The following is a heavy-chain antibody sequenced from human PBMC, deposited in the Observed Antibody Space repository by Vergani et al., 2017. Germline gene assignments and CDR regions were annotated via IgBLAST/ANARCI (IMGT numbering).Heavy chain of an antibody. D-gene: IGHD2-2*01. CDR3: ARLPPRTIIVVVPAELPDY. V-gene: IGHV4-39*01. CDR1: GGSISSGGYY. CDR2: IYYSGST. Sequence: QVQLQESGPGLVKPSQTLSLTCTVSGGSISSGGYYWSWIRQHPGKGLEWIGSIYYSGSTYYNPSPKSRVPIPVDTSKSQFSLKLSSVTAADTAVYYCARLPPRTIIVVVPAELPDYWGQGTLVTVSS. J-gene: IGHJ4*02.